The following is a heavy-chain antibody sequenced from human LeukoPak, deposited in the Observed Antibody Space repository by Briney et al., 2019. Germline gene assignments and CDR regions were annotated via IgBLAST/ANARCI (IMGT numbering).Heavy chain of an antibody. Sequence: KPSETLSLNCAVYGGSFSGYYWSWIRQPPGKGLEWIGEINHSGSTNYNPSLKSRVTISVDTSKNQFSLKLSSVTAADTAVYYCARGGPDILTGYYKGRHDYWGQGTLVTVSS. V-gene: IGHV4-34*01. CDR2: INHSGST. D-gene: IGHD3-9*01. CDR3: ARGGPDILTGYYKGRHDY. CDR1: GGSFSGYY. J-gene: IGHJ4*02.